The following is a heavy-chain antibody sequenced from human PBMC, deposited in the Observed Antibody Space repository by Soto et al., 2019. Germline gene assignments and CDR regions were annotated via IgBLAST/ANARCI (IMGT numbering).Heavy chain of an antibody. J-gene: IGHJ4*02. D-gene: IGHD2-21*02. Sequence: GGSLRLSCAASGFTFDDYAMHWVRQAPGKGLEWVSGISWNSGSIGYADSVKGRFTISRDNAKNSLYLQMNSLRAEDTALYYCAKDKGDDEGYFDYWGQGTLVTVSS. CDR1: GFTFDDYA. CDR3: AKDKGDDEGYFDY. CDR2: ISWNSGSI. V-gene: IGHV3-9*01.